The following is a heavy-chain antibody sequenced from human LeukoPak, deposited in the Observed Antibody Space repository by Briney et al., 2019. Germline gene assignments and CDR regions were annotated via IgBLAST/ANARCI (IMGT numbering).Heavy chain of an antibody. CDR1: GYTFTTHD. D-gene: IGHD7-27*01. CDR3: VRTPPNWGFDY. Sequence: ASVKVSCTAPGYTFTTHDINWVRQATGQGLEWLGWMSPNSGDTGYAQKFQGRVTMTSDSSISTAYMELSSLRSEDTAIYYCVRTPPNWGFDYWGQGTLVTVSS. CDR2: MSPNSGDT. J-gene: IGHJ4*02. V-gene: IGHV1-8*01.